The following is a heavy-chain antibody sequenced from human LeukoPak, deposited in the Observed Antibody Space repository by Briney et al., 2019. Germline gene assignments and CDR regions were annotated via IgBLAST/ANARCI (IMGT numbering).Heavy chain of an antibody. CDR1: GFTFSNYA. J-gene: IGHJ6*02. Sequence: PGGSLRLSCAASGFTFSNYAMSWVRQAPGKGLEWVSAISGSGGSTYYADSVKGRFTISRDNSKNTLYLQMNSLRAEDTAVYYCARTRYCSGGSCYHSGYYGMDVWGQGTTVTVSS. CDR2: ISGSGGST. D-gene: IGHD2-15*01. V-gene: IGHV3-23*01. CDR3: ARTRYCSGGSCYHSGYYGMDV.